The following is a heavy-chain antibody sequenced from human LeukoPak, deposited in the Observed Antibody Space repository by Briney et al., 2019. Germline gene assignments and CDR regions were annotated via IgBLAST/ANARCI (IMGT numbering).Heavy chain of an antibody. CDR1: GGSISSSSYY. V-gene: IGHV4-39*01. D-gene: IGHD3-22*01. Sequence: PSETLSLTCTVSGGSISSSSYYWGWIRQPPGKGLEWIGSIYYSGSTYYNPSLKSRVTISVDTSKNQFSLKLSSVTAADTAVYYCARVTPITTQIDYWGQGTLVTVSS. CDR2: IYYSGST. CDR3: ARVTPITTQIDY. J-gene: IGHJ4*02.